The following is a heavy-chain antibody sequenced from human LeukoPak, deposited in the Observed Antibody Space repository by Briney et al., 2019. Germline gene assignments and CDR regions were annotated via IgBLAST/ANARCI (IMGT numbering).Heavy chain of an antibody. V-gene: IGHV4-61*01. Sequence: SETLSLTCTVSGGSVSSGSYYWSWIRQPPGKGLEWIGYIYYSGSTNYNPSLKSRVTISVDTSKNQFSLKLSSVTAADTAVYYCARNLWVKYGDYPYYFDYWGQGTLVTVSS. CDR2: IYYSGST. D-gene: IGHD4-17*01. CDR3: ARNLWVKYGDYPYYFDY. CDR1: GGSVSSGSYY. J-gene: IGHJ4*02.